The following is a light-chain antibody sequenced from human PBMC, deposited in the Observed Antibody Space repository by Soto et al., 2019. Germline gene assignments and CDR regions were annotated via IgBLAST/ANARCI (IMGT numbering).Light chain of an antibody. V-gene: IGKV3-11*01. CDR2: DAS. J-gene: IGKJ3*01. CDR1: QSISSY. CDR3: QHRSNWPPELT. Sequence: EIVLTQSPATLSLSPGERATLSCRASQSISSYLAWYQQKPGQAPRLLIYDASNRATGIPARFSGSGSGTEFTLTITSLGPEDFALYYCQHRSNWPPELTFGPGTKVDIK.